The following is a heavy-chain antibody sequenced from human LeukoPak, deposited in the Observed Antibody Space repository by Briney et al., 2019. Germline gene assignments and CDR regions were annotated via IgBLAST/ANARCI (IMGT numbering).Heavy chain of an antibody. J-gene: IGHJ4*02. CDR3: ARDRDSSGWYAYDY. D-gene: IGHD6-19*01. V-gene: IGHV3-30-3*01. CDR1: GLTFSSYA. Sequence: LGRSLRLSCAASGLTFSSYAMHWVRQAPGKGLEWVAVISHDGSNKYYADSVKGRFTISRDNAKNSLYLQMNSLRAEDTAVYYCARDRDSSGWYAYDYWGQGTLVTVSS. CDR2: ISHDGSNK.